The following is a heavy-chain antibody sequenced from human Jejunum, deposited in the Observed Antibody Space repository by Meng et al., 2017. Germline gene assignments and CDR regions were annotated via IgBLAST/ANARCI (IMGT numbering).Heavy chain of an antibody. V-gene: IGHV3-15*04. CDR3: ITDGPYGSGTYFDY. J-gene: IGHJ4*02. CDR1: GFTFRKAW. D-gene: IGHD3-10*01. CDR2: IESKSDGGTT. Sequence: GRMVESGGGLVKPGGSLSFSCASSGFTFRKAWMSWVRQAPGKGLEWVGHIESKSDGGTTDYTAPVKGRFTISRDDSKNTLYLQMNSLKTEDTAVYYCITDGPYGSGTYFDYWGQGSLVTVSS.